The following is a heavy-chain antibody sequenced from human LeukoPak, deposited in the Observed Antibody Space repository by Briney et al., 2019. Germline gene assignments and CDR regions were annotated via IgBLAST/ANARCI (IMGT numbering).Heavy chain of an antibody. D-gene: IGHD2/OR15-2a*01. CDR3: AVGTTPYFVDY. CDR2: IYPGDSDT. V-gene: IGHV5-51*01. J-gene: IGHJ4*02. CDR1: GYGFSSSW. Sequence: GESLKISCYGSGYGFSSSWIGWVRQMPGKGLECMGFIYPGDSDTRYSPSFQAQVTISADKSIGTAFLQWRSLKASDTAMYYCAVGTTPYFVDYWGQGTLVTVSS.